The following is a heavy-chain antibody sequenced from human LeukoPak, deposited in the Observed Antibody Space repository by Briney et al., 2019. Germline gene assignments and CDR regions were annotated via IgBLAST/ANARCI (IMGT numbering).Heavy chain of an antibody. CDR2: IYPGDSAT. J-gene: IGHJ1*01. V-gene: IGHV5-51*01. CDR3: ARRSPSAEYFQH. Sequence: GEPLKISCKGSGYSFTTYWIGWVRQMPGKGLEWMGIIYPGDSATRYSPSFQGQVTISADKSISTAYLQWSSLKASDTAIYYCARRSPSAEYFQHWGQGTLVTVSS. CDR1: GYSFTTYW.